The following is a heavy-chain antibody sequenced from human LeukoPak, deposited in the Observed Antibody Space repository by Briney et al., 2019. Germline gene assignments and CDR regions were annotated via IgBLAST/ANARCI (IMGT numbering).Heavy chain of an antibody. D-gene: IGHD1-26*01. CDR3: ARGMGDYYYYGMDV. CDR1: GYTFTSYG. Sequence: ASVTVSCKASGYTFTSYGISWVRQAPGQGLEWMGWISAYNGNTNYAQKFQGRVTITADESTSTAYMELSSLRSEDTAVYYCARGMGDYYYYGMDVWGQGTTVTVSS. CDR2: ISAYNGNT. J-gene: IGHJ6*02. V-gene: IGHV1-18*01.